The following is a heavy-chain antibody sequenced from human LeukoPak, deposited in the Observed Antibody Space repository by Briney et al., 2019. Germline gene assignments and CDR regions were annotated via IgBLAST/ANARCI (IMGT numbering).Heavy chain of an antibody. Sequence: GGSLRLSCAASGFTFSSYSMNWVRQAPGKGLEWVSSISSSSSYIYYADSVKGRFTISRDNAKNSLYLQMNSLRAEDTAVYYCAKDSVQKYYDFWSGYRGPGDYWGQGTLVTVSS. CDR3: AKDSVQKYYDFWSGYRGPGDY. CDR2: ISSSSSYI. CDR1: GFTFSSYS. V-gene: IGHV3-21*01. J-gene: IGHJ4*02. D-gene: IGHD3-3*01.